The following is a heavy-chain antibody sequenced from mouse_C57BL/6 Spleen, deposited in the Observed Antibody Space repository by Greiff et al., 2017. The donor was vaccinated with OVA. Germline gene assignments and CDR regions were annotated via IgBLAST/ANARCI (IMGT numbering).Heavy chain of an antibody. V-gene: IGHV1-59*01. J-gene: IGHJ2*01. CDR3: ARGDEVYYFDY. D-gene: IGHD3-3*01. Sequence: VKLQQPGAELVRPGTSVKLSCKASGYTFTSYWMHWVKQRPGQGLEWIGVIDPSDSYTNYNQKFKGKATLTVDTSSSTAYMQLSSLTSEDSAVYYCARGDEVYYFDYWGQGTTLTVSS. CDR1: GYTFTSYW. CDR2: IDPSDSYT.